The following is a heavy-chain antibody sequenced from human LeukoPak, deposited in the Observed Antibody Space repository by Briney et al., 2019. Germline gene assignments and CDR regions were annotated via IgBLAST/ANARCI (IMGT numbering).Heavy chain of an antibody. Sequence: GGSLRLSCAASGFTFTNHSMNWVRQAPGKGLEWVASITTDGSHTFYTGSVKGRFTISRDNSKNTLYLQMNGLRAEDTAVDFGVRERQDIIVHSGAFDFWGQGTMLSVSS. CDR2: ITTDGSHT. J-gene: IGHJ3*01. CDR3: VRERQDIIVHSGAFDF. D-gene: IGHD2-15*01. CDR1: GFTFTNHS. V-gene: IGHV3-30-3*01.